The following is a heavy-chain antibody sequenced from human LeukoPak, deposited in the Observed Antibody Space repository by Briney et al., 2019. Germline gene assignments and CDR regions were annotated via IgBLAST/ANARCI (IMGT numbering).Heavy chain of an antibody. V-gene: IGHV4-34*01. D-gene: IGHD1-26*01. J-gene: IGHJ5*02. CDR3: AKNGQSGFSFDP. Sequence: PSETLSLTCAVYGGSLNGHYWSWIRQPPGKGLEWIGESSDSGGTKFNPSLKSRVTISAGTSKNQFSLKLSSVTAADTAVYHCAKNGQSGFSFDPWGQGTLVTVSS. CDR2: SSDSGGT. CDR1: GGSLNGHY.